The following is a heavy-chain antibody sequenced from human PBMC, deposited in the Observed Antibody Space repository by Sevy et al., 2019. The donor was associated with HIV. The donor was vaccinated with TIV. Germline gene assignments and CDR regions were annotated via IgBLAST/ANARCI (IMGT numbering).Heavy chain of an antibody. CDR3: VRGGVGGYSYSLDY. V-gene: IGHV3-7*01. D-gene: IGHD5-18*01. J-gene: IGHJ4*02. Sequence: GGYLRLSCAASGFTFSVYWMSWVRQAPGKGLEWVATMKEDGSEKYYVDSVKGRFTISRANAKNSLYLQMNSLRAEDTAVYYCVRGGVGGYSYSLDYWGQGTLVTVSS. CDR1: GFTFSVYW. CDR2: MKEDGSEK.